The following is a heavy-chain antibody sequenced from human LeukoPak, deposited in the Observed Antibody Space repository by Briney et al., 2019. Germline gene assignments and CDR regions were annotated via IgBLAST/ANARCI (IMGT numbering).Heavy chain of an antibody. Sequence: GASVKVSCKASGYTFTSYGISWVRQAPGQGLEWMGWISAYNGNTNYAQKLQGRVTMTTDTSTSTAYMELRSLRSDDTAVYYCARERSLYYYDSSGFDYWGQGTLVTVSS. CDR3: ARERSLYYYDSSGFDY. V-gene: IGHV1-18*01. J-gene: IGHJ4*02. D-gene: IGHD3-22*01. CDR2: ISAYNGNT. CDR1: GYTFTSYG.